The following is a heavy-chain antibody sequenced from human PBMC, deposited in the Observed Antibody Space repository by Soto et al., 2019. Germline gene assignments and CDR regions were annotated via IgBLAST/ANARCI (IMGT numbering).Heavy chain of an antibody. V-gene: IGHV3-33*01. CDR3: ARGAMKGRYCSGGSCYSRTDLYYYYYMDV. CDR1: GFTFSSYG. Sequence: GGSLRLSCAASGFTFSSYGMHWVRQAPGKGLEWVAVIWYDGSNKYYADSVKGRFTISRDNSKNTLYLQMNSLRAEDTAVYYCARGAMKGRYCSGGSCYSRTDLYYYYYMDVWGKGTTVTVSS. CDR2: IWYDGSNK. D-gene: IGHD2-15*01. J-gene: IGHJ6*03.